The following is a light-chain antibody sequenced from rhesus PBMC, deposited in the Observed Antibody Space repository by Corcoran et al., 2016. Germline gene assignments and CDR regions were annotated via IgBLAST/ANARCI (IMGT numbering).Light chain of an antibody. Sequence: DIQMTQSPSSLSASVGDTVTITCRASQGISSYLNWFQQKPGKAPKLLIYDASSWESGVPSRFSGSGSGTDFTLTISSLQPEDFAAYYCLQHNSYPLTFGGGTKVEIK. J-gene: IGKJ4*01. CDR3: LQHNSYPLT. CDR2: DAS. V-gene: IGKV1-28*03. CDR1: QGISSY.